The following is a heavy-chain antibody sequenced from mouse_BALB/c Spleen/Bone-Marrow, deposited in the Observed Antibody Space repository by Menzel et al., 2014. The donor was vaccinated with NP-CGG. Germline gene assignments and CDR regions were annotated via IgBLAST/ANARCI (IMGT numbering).Heavy chain of an antibody. V-gene: IGHV1-87*01. Sequence: QVQLQQSGAELARPGASVKLSCNASGYTFTSYWMQWVKQRPGQGLEWIGAIYPGDGDTRYTQKFKGKATLTADKSSSTAYMQLSSLASEDSAVYYCAYGTPFAYWGQGTLVTVSA. CDR3: AYGTPFAY. CDR2: IYPGDGDT. CDR1: GYTFTSYW. J-gene: IGHJ3*01. D-gene: IGHD2-1*01.